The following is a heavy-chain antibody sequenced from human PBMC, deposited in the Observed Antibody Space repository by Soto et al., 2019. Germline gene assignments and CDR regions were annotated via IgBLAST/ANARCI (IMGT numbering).Heavy chain of an antibody. Sequence: GESLKISCKGSGYSFTSYWIGWVRQMPGKGLEWMGIIYPGDSDTRYSPSFQGQVTISADKSISTAYLQWSSLKASDTAMYYCARQGRGHYYDSSGSYDAFDSWGQGTMVTVSS. J-gene: IGHJ3*02. V-gene: IGHV5-51*01. CDR2: IYPGDSDT. CDR1: GYSFTSYW. D-gene: IGHD3-22*01. CDR3: ARQGRGHYYDSSGSYDAFDS.